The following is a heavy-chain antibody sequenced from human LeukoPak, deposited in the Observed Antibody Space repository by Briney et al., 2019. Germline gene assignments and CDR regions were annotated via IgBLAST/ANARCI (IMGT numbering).Heavy chain of an antibody. V-gene: IGHV4-30-4*01. CDR2: ISYSAST. Sequence: PSETLSLTCTVSGGSVTSGDYYWNWVRQPPGKGLEWIAYISYSASTYYNASLKSRLTISVDSSENQFSLKLSSVTAADTAVYYCARVSPSGAFDIWGQGTMVTVSS. CDR3: ARVSPSGAFDI. CDR1: GGSVTSGDYY. J-gene: IGHJ3*02.